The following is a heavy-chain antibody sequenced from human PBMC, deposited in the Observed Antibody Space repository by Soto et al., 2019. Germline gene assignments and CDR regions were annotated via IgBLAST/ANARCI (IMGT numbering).Heavy chain of an antibody. CDR1: GYTFTSYA. CDR2: INAGNGNT. J-gene: IGHJ6*02. V-gene: IGHV1-3*01. CDR3: ATLYYDFWSGTDYYYGMDV. D-gene: IGHD3-3*01. Sequence: ASVKVSCKASGYTFTSYAMHWVRQAPGQRLEWMGWINAGNGNTKYSQKFQGRVTITRDTSASTAYMELSSLRSEDTAVYYCATLYYDFWSGTDYYYGMDVWGQGPTVTVSS.